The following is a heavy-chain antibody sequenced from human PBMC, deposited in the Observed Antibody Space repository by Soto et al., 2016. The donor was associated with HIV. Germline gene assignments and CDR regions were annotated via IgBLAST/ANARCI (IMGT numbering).Heavy chain of an antibody. V-gene: IGHV3-53*02. Sequence: EVQLVETGGGLIQPGGSLRLSCAASGFTVSSNYMSWVRQAPGKGLEWVSVIYSGGSTYYADSVKGRFTISRDNSKNTLYLQMNSLRAEDTAVYYCARQGWASGQRAYYFDYWGQGTLVTVSS. CDR2: IYSGGST. CDR3: ARQGWASGQRAYYFDY. D-gene: IGHD6-19*01. J-gene: IGHJ4*02. CDR1: GFTVSSNY.